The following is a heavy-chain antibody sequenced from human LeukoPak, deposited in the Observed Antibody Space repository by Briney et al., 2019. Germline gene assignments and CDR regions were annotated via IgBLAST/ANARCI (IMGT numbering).Heavy chain of an antibody. D-gene: IGHD5-24*01. V-gene: IGHV1-3*01. J-gene: IGHJ6*02. CDR2: INAGNGNT. CDR3: ASVYKHGMDV. CDR1: GYTFSSHA. Sequence: ASVKVSCKASGYTFSSHAMHWVRQAPGQRLEWMGWINAGNGNTKYSQKFQGRVTITADESTSTAYMELSSLRSEDTAVYYCASVYKHGMDVWGQGTTVIVSS.